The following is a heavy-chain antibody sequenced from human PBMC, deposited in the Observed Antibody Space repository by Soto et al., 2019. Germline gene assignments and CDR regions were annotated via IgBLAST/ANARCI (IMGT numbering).Heavy chain of an antibody. CDR3: AREECSGGSCYRITGATYFDY. J-gene: IGHJ4*02. Sequence: ASVKVSCKASGYTFTSYYMHWVRQAPGQGLERMGIINPSGGSTSYAQKFQGRVTMTRDTSTSTVYMELSSLRSEDTAVYYCAREECSGGSCYRITGATYFDYWGQGTLVTVSS. CDR1: GYTFTSYY. CDR2: INPSGGST. D-gene: IGHD2-15*01. V-gene: IGHV1-46*01.